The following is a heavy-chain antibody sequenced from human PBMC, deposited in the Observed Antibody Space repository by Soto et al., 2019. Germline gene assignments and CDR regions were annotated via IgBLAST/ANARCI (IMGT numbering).Heavy chain of an antibody. V-gene: IGHV3-48*03. CDR3: ARGPTIAY. CDR2: IISSGSTV. Sequence: PGGSLRLSCASSGFPFSSYEMSWVRQATGKGLDWVSYIISSGSTVYYSDSVKGRFTISIDNAKNSLYLQMKSLRAEDTAVYYSARGPTIAYGSQGTLVAVAS. CDR1: GFPFSSYE. J-gene: IGHJ4*02.